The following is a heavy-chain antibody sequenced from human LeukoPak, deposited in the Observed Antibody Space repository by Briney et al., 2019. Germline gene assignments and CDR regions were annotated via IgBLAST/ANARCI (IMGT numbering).Heavy chain of an antibody. CDR3: ARLYRANYYYYYMDV. V-gene: IGHV4-34*01. CDR2: INHSGST. Sequence: SETLSLTCAVYGGSFSGYYWSWIRQPPGKGLEWIGEINHSGSTNYNPSLKSRVTISVDTSKNQFSLKLSSVTAADTAVYYCARLYRANYYYYYMDVWGKGTTVTVSS. D-gene: IGHD3-16*02. J-gene: IGHJ6*03. CDR1: GGSFSGYY.